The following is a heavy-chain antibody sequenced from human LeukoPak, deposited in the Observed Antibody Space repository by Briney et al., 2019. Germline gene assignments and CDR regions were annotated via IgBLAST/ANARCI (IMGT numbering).Heavy chain of an antibody. CDR1: GFTFSSYS. CDR2: ISSSSSYI. D-gene: IGHD4-11*01. CDR3: ARDSDYSTLFDY. J-gene: IGHJ4*02. V-gene: IGHV3-21*01. Sequence: PGGSLRLSCAASGFTFSSYSMNLVRQAPGKGLEWVSSISSSSSYIYYADSVKGRFTISRDDAKNSLYLQMNSLRAEDTAVYYCARDSDYSTLFDYWGQGTLVTVSS.